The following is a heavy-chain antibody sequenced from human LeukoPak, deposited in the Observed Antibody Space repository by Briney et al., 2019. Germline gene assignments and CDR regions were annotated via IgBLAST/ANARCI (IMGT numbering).Heavy chain of an antibody. Sequence: PSETLSLTCTVSGGSISSYYWSWIRQPPGKGLEWIGYIYYSGSTNYNPSLKSRATISVDTSKNQFSLKLSSVTAADTAVYYCARHDYGGNSDFDYWGQGTLVTVSS. V-gene: IGHV4-59*08. CDR2: IYYSGST. J-gene: IGHJ4*02. D-gene: IGHD4-23*01. CDR3: ARHDYGGNSDFDY. CDR1: GGSISSYY.